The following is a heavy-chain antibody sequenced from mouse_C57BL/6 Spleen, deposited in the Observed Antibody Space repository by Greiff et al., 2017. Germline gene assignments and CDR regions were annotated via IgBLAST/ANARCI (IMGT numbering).Heavy chain of an antibody. J-gene: IGHJ4*01. Sequence: VQLQQSGPELVKPGASVKISCKASGYSFTDYNMNWVKQSNGKSLEWIGVINPNYGTTSYNQKFKGKATLTLDQSSSTAYMQLNSLTSEDSAVYYCAIYYYGSSYAMDYWGQGTSVTVSS. CDR3: AIYYYGSSYAMDY. V-gene: IGHV1-39*01. D-gene: IGHD1-1*01. CDR2: INPNYGTT. CDR1: GYSFTDYN.